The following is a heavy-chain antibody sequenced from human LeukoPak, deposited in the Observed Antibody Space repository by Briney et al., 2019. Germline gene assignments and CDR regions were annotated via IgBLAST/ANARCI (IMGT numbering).Heavy chain of an antibody. CDR3: ARRIVVVPAATAKQSGSHNWFDP. CDR1: GYSFTSYW. V-gene: IGHV5-51*01. Sequence: GESLKISCKGSGYSFTSYWIGWVRQMPGKGLEWMGIIYPRDSDTRYSPSFQGQVTISADKSISTAYLQWSSLKASDTAMYYCARRIVVVPAATAKQSGSHNWFDPWGQGTLVTVSS. J-gene: IGHJ5*02. D-gene: IGHD2-2*01. CDR2: IYPRDSDT.